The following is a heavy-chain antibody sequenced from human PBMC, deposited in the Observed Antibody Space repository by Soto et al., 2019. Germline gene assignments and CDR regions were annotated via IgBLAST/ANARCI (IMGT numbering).Heavy chain of an antibody. CDR1: GFTFSTSN. CDR2: ITSSSTTI. CDR3: ARLTTVSPGY. J-gene: IGHJ4*02. D-gene: IGHD1-1*01. V-gene: IGHV3-48*02. Sequence: ESGGGLVQPGGSLRLSCVASGFTFSTSNMNWVRQAPGKGLEWLSYITSSSTTIYYADSVKGRFTISRDNAKNSLFLQMNSLRDEDTAMYYCARLTTVSPGYWGQGTLVTVSS.